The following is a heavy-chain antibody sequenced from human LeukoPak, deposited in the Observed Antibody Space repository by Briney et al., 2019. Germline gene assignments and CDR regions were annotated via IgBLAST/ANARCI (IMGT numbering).Heavy chain of an antibody. V-gene: IGHV4-30-4*01. J-gene: IGHJ4*02. CDR3: ARPYDSSGYFPFDY. Sequence: SETLSLTCTVSGGSISSGDYYWSWIRQPPGKALEWIGYIYDSGSSYYNPSLKSRVTISVDTSKNQFSLKLSSVTAADTAVYYCARPYDSSGYFPFDYWGRGTLVTVSS. D-gene: IGHD3-22*01. CDR1: GGSISSGDYY. CDR2: IYDSGSS.